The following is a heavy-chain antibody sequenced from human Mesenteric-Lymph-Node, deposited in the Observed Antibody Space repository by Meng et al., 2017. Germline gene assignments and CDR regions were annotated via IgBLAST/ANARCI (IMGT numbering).Heavy chain of an antibody. CDR2: IYHSGST. D-gene: IGHD2-21*02. CDR3: ARVVTALWGYYFDY. Sequence: QGQLQKSGPGPVKPSGTLPLTCAVSGGSISSSNWWSWVRQPPGKGLEWIGEIYHSGSTNYNPSLKSRVTISVDKSKNQFSLKLSSVTAADTAVYYCARVVTALWGYYFDYWGQGTLVTVSS. CDR1: GGSISSSNW. V-gene: IGHV4-4*02. J-gene: IGHJ4*02.